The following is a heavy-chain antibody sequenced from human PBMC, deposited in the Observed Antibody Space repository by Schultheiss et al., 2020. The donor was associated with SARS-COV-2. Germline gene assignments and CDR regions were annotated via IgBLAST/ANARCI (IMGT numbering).Heavy chain of an antibody. Sequence: GGSLRLSCTPSGFMFSSYAMNWVRQAPGKGLEWVSCITSTSSYTYYADSVKGRFTISRDNAKNSLYLQMNSLRAEDTAVYYCARPRGGVYWGQGTLVTVSS. J-gene: IGHJ4*02. CDR2: ITSTSSYT. D-gene: IGHD2-15*01. CDR3: ARPRGGVY. V-gene: IGHV3-21*01. CDR1: GFMFSSYA.